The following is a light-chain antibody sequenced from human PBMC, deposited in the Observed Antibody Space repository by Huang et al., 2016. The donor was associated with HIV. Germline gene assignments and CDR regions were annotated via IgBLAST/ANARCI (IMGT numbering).Light chain of an antibody. CDR2: DAS. CDR3: QQRSNWART. CDR1: QSVSSY. J-gene: IGKJ1*01. V-gene: IGKV3-11*01. Sequence: EIVLTQSPATLSLSPGERATLSCRASQSVSSYLAWYQQKPGQAPRLLIYDASNRATGSPARLSGSGSGTDFTLTISSLEPEDFAVYYCQQRSNWARTFGQGTKVEIK.